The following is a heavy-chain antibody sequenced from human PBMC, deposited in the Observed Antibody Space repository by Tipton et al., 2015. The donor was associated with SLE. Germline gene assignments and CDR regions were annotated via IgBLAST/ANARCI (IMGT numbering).Heavy chain of an antibody. CDR2: ISYDGSNK. CDR1: GFTFSSYA. J-gene: IGHJ4*02. D-gene: IGHD3-3*01. V-gene: IGHV3-30*04. CDR3: ARAPSITIFGVPWYY. Sequence: SLRLSCAASGFTFSSYAMHWVRQAPGKGLEWVAVISYDGSNKYYADSVKGRFTISRDNSKNTLYLQMNSLRAEDTAVYYCARAPSITIFGVPWYYWGQGTLVTVAS.